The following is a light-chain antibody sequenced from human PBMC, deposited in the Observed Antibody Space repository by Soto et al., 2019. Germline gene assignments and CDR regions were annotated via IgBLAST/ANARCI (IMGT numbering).Light chain of an antibody. J-gene: IGKJ4*01. CDR3: QQYRDWPHT. V-gene: IGKV3-15*01. CDR1: QSIRSN. CDR2: GVS. Sequence: EIVMTQSPATLSVSPGERAILSCRTSQSIRSNYFAWYQQKPGQPPRLLISGVSTRATGITARFSGSGSGTEFTLTISSLQSEDFAVYYCQQYRDWPHTVGGGTQVEMK.